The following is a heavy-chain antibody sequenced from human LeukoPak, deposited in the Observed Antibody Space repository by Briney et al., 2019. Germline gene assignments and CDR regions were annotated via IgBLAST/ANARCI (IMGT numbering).Heavy chain of an antibody. CDR2: IYIKST. J-gene: IGHJ4*02. V-gene: IGHV4-59*01. Sequence: PSETLSLTCTVSGGSISTFSWSWIRQFPRKGLEWIGSIYIKSTNYNPSLKSRVAISVDTSKNQFSLSLDSVTTADTAVYYCARDTTVASGMQYWGQGTLVTVSS. CDR3: ARDTTVASGMQY. D-gene: IGHD6-19*01. CDR1: GGSISTFS.